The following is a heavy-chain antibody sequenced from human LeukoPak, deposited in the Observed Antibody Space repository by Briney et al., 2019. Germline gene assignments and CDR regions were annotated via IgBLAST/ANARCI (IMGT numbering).Heavy chain of an antibody. D-gene: IGHD6-19*01. CDR3: ARAGIAVAVPRLDP. J-gene: IGHJ5*02. CDR1: GGSISSYY. V-gene: IGHV4-59*01. Sequence: SETLSLTCTVSGGSISSYYWSWIRQPPRKGLEWIGYIYYSGSTNYNPSLKSRVTISVDTSKNQFSLKLRSVTDADTAVYYCARAGIAVAVPRLDPWGQGTLVTVSS. CDR2: IYYSGST.